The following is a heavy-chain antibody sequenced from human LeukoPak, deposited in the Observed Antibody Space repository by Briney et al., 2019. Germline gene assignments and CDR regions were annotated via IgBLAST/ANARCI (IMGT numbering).Heavy chain of an antibody. D-gene: IGHD2-21*02. CDR2: ISGSGGST. CDR1: GFTFSSYA. V-gene: IGHV3-23*01. CDR3: VRSSRRIVVVTAIRAYFDY. Sequence: PGGSLRLSCAASGFTFSSYAMSWVRQAPGKGLEWVSAISGSGGSTYYADSVKGRFTISRDNSKNTLYLQMNSLRAEDTAVYYCVRSSRRIVVVTAIRAYFDYWGQGTLVTVSS. J-gene: IGHJ4*02.